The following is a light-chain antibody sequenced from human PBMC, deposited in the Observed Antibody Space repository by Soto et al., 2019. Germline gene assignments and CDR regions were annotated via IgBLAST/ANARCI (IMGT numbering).Light chain of an antibody. Sequence: EIVLTQSPATLSLSPGERATLSCRASQSVSSYLAWYQQKPGQAPRLLIYSASSRATGIPGRFSGSGSGTEFTLTISSLQSEDFAVYYCQQYNNWPAWTFGQGTKVDI. V-gene: IGKV3D-15*01. CDR3: QQYNNWPAWT. CDR2: SAS. CDR1: QSVSSY. J-gene: IGKJ1*01.